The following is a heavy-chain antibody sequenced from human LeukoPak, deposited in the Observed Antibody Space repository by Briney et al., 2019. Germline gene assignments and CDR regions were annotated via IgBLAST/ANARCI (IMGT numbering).Heavy chain of an antibody. V-gene: IGHV4-4*07. J-gene: IGHJ4*02. Sequence: PSETLSLTCGVSGGSISSYYWSWIRQPAGKGLEWIGRIYTSGSTNYNPSLKSRVTISGDTSKNQFSLRLSSVTAAGTALYYCARDRYYYDSSGYYRLDYWGQGTLVTVSS. CDR3: ARDRYYYDSSGYYRLDY. CDR1: GGSISSYY. D-gene: IGHD3-22*01. CDR2: IYTSGST.